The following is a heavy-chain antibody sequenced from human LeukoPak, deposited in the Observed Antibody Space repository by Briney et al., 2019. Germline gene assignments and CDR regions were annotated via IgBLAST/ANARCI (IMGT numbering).Heavy chain of an antibody. J-gene: IGHJ5*02. CDR1: GFTFSSYS. D-gene: IGHD2/OR15-2a*01. CDR3: AGAPIVTHNWFDP. Sequence: PGGSLRLSCAASGFTFSSYSMNWVRQAPGKGLEWVSSISSSSSYIYYADSVKGRFTISRDNAKNSLYLQMNSLRAEDTAVYYCAGAPIVTHNWFDPWGQGTLVTVSS. CDR2: ISSSSSYI. V-gene: IGHV3-21*01.